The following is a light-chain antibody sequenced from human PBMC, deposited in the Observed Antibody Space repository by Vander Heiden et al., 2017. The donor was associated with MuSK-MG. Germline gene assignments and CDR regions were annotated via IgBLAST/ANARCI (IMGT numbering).Light chain of an antibody. J-gene: IGLJ1*01. CDR3: AASDDSLNGEV. CDR2: RKN. Sequence: QSVLTQPPSASGTPGQRVTISCSGSSSNIGSNTVNWYQQLPGTAPKLLIYRKNQRPSGVPDRFSGSKSGTSDSLAISGLQSEDEAEYYCAASDDSLNGEVFGTGTKLTVL. CDR1: SSNIGSNT. V-gene: IGLV1-44*01.